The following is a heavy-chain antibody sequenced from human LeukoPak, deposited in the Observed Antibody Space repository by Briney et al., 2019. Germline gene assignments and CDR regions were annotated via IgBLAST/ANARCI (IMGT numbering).Heavy chain of an antibody. CDR3: ARVKRVPEVWFDP. CDR1: GYTLSDYD. D-gene: IGHD6-25*01. Sequence: GASVKVSCTASGYTLSDYDINWVRQATGQGLEYMGWINPNSLIPGYAQTFQGRVTLTMDNSINTAYMELSGLTSDDTAVYYCARVKRVPEVWFDPWGQGTLVTVSS. CDR2: INPNSLIP. V-gene: IGHV1-8*01. J-gene: IGHJ5*02.